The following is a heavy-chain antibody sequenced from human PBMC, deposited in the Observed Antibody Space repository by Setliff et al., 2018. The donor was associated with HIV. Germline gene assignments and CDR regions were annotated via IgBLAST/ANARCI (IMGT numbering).Heavy chain of an antibody. J-gene: IGHJ6*03. CDR3: ARGLSIFGVATPGFYSFMDV. V-gene: IGHV4-39*07. CDR1: GGSISTNRDH. CDR2: ISYSGNT. Sequence: PSETLSLTCNVSGGSISTNRDHWGWIRQPPGKGLEWIGSISYSGNTYYHPSLQSRVTISLDMSKNQFSLKLNSVTAADTAVYYCARGLSIFGVATPGFYSFMDVWGKGTTVTVSS. D-gene: IGHD3-3*01.